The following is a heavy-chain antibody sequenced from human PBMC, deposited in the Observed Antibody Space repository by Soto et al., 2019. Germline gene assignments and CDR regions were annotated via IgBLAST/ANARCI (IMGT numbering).Heavy chain of an antibody. CDR2: IRTKANSYAT. CDR3: ARDRALWFRDY. CDR1: GFTFKSCS. J-gene: IGHJ4*02. V-gene: IGHV3-73*01. D-gene: IGHD3-10*01. Sequence: PGGSLRLSCAASGFTFKSCSMNWVRQAPGKGLEWVGRIRTKANSYATAYAASVKDRFTISRDDSKNTAYLQMNSLRGDDTAVYYCARDRALWFRDYWGQGTLVTVSS.